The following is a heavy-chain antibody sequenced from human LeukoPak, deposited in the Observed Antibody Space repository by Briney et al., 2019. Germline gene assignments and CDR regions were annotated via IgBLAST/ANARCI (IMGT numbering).Heavy chain of an antibody. CDR2: ITNSGDKA. D-gene: IGHD5-18*01. CDR1: GFNFIIYA. V-gene: IGHV3-23*01. CDR3: AKAGYSFGLDS. Sequence: GGSLRLSCAASGFNFIIYAMVWVRQAPGKGPEWVSSITNSGDKAYYADSVKGRFTISRDNPKNTLYLQMNSLRAEDTALYYCAKAGYSFGLDSWGQGTPVTVSS. J-gene: IGHJ4*02.